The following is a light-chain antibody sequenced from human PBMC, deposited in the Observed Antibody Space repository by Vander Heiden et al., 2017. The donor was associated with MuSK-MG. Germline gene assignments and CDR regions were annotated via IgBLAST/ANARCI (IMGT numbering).Light chain of an antibody. CDR3: QQSHLTPFT. CDR1: QSIRF. J-gene: IGKJ2*01. CDR2: DVS. V-gene: IGKV1-39*01. Sequence: DIQMTQSPSSLSASVGDRVIITCRASQSIRFLNWYQQKSGKAPNLLIYDVSTLQSGVPSRFSGSGSGTDFTLTISSLQPEDFATYFCQQSHLTPFTFGQGTKLEIK.